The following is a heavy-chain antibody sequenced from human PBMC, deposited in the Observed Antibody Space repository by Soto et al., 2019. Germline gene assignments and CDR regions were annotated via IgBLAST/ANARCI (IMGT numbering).Heavy chain of an antibody. J-gene: IGHJ6*02. CDR1: GFTFGDYY. Sequence: VGSLRLSCETSGFTFGDYYMSWIRQAPGKGLEWVSSISSSSSYIYYADSVKGRFTISRDNAKNSLYLQMNSLRAEDTAVYYCARDLGGMYSSSYGMDVWGQGTTVTVSS. CDR3: ARDLGGMYSSSYGMDV. V-gene: IGHV3-11*06. CDR2: ISSSSSYI. D-gene: IGHD6-13*01.